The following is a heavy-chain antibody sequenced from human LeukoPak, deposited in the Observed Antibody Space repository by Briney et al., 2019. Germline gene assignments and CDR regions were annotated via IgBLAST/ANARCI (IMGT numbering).Heavy chain of an antibody. Sequence: ASVKFSCKASGYTFTSYGISWVRQAPGQGLEWMGWISAYNGNTNYAQKLQGRVTMTTDTSTSTAYMELRSLRSDDTAVYYCARDGPSYYDFWSGYRYAFDIWGQGTMVTVSS. CDR2: ISAYNGNT. V-gene: IGHV1-18*01. CDR1: GYTFTSYG. J-gene: IGHJ3*02. CDR3: ARDGPSYYDFWSGYRYAFDI. D-gene: IGHD3-3*01.